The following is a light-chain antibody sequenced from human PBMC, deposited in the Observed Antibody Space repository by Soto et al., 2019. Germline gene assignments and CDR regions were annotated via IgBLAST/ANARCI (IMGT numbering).Light chain of an antibody. J-gene: IGLJ2*01. V-gene: IGLV2-14*01. CDR1: SNDVGGYNH. CDR3: NSYRSTDTVV. CDR2: EVS. Sequence: QSALTQPASVSGSPGQSITISCTGTSNDVGGYNHVSWYQQHPGKAPKLIIYEVSYRPSGVSNRFSGSKSGNTASLTISGLQAEDEADDYCNSYRSTDTVVFGGGTKLTVL.